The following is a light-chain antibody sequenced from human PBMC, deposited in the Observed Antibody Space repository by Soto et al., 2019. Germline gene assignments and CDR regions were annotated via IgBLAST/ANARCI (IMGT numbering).Light chain of an antibody. CDR1: QSVSTN. J-gene: IGKJ5*01. CDR3: QQYNYRPPYT. Sequence: ETVMTQSPATLSMSPGERVTLSCRASQSVSTNVAWYQQKPGQAPRLLIYGASTRATGIPPRFSGSGYATEFTLTISSLQTEDFAVYYCQQYNYRPPYTFGQGTRLEI. CDR2: GAS. V-gene: IGKV3-15*01.